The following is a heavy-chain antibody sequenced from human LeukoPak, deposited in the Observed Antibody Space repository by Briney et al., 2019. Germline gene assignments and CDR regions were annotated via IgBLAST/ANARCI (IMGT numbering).Heavy chain of an antibody. CDR2: IRYDGSNK. CDR1: GFTFSSYG. V-gene: IGHV3-30*02. D-gene: IGHD3-16*01. CDR3: ANDHWATTASVCDY. Sequence: GGSLRLSCAASGFTFSSYGMHWVRQAPGKGLEWVAFIRYDGSNKYYADSVKGRFTISRDNSKNTLYLQMNSLRAEDTAVYYCANDHWATTASVCDYSGQGTLVTVSS. J-gene: IGHJ4*02.